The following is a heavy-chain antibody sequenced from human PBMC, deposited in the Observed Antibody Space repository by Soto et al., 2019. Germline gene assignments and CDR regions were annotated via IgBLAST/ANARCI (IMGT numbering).Heavy chain of an antibody. CDR2: MNPTSGNT. D-gene: IGHD3-3*01. J-gene: IGHJ3*02. V-gene: IGHV1-8*01. CDR1: GYTFTSYD. CDR3: AREIGDYDFWSGYCDTHDAFDI. Sequence: QVQLVQSGAEVKKPGASVKVSCKASGYTFTSYDINWVRQATGKGLEWMVWMNPTSGNTGYAQKLTSRVTMTRNTSIRTAYMALSSLRSEDTAVYYCAREIGDYDFWSGYCDTHDAFDIWFQGTMVPASS.